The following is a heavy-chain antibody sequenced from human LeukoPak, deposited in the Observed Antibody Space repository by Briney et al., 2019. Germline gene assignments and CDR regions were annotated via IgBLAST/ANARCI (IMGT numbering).Heavy chain of an antibody. CDR1: GGSTSSYY. V-gene: IGHV4-4*07. CDR3: AIRGYSGYDRLWFGYYGMDV. J-gene: IGHJ6*02. D-gene: IGHD5-12*01. Sequence: KPSETLSLTCTVSGGSTSSYYWSWIRQPAGKGLEWIGRIYTSGSTNYNPSLKSRVTISVDTSKNQFSLKLSSVTAADTAVYYCAIRGYSGYDRLWFGYYGMDVWGQGTTVTVSS. CDR2: IYTSGST.